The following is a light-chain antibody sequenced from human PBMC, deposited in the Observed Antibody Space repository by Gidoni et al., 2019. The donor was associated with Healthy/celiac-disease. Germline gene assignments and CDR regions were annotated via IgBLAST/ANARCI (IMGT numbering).Light chain of an antibody. J-gene: IGKJ1*01. CDR2: DAS. CDR3: QQRSNWPPT. V-gene: IGKV3-11*01. Sequence: DIVLTQSPATLSLSPGERATLSCRASQSVSSYLAWYQQKPGQAPRLLIYDASNRATGIPARFSGSGSGTDFTLTISRLEPEDFAVYYCQQRSNWPPTFGQGTKVEIK. CDR1: QSVSSY.